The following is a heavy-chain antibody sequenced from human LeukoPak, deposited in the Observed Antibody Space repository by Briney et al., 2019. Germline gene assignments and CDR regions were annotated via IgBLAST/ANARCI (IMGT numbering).Heavy chain of an antibody. Sequence: PSETLSLTCAVYGGSFSGYYWSWIRQPPGKGLEWIGEINHSGSTNYNPSLKSRVTISVDTSKNQFSLKLSSVTAADTAVYYCASLETYSSTLPGVSVYWGQGTLVTVSS. CDR1: GGSFSGYY. J-gene: IGHJ4*02. D-gene: IGHD6-13*01. CDR3: ASLETYSSTLPGVSVY. CDR2: INHSGST. V-gene: IGHV4-34*01.